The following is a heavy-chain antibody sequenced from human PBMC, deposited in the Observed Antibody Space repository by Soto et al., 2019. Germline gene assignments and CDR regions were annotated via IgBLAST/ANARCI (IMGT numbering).Heavy chain of an antibody. CDR3: TTGSDEGY. CDR2: IRTYSEGERT. V-gene: IGHV3-15*07. J-gene: IGHJ4*02. Sequence: EVQLVESGGGLVKPGGSLRLSCAASGFSFTKAWMNWVRPAPGKGLEWVGRIRTYSEGERTDYSAPVKGRFSISRDDSKNTLYLQMNSLKIEDTAVYYCTTGSDEGYWGQGALVTVSS. CDR1: GFSFTKAW. D-gene: IGHD1-26*01.